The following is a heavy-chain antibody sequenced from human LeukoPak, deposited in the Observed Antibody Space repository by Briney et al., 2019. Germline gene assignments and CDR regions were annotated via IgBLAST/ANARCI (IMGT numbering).Heavy chain of an antibody. CDR3: ARHPRSCSGGGTGGGTCYSWFDA. CDR2: IDHCGST. V-gene: IGHV4-34*01. D-gene: IGHD2-15*01. Sequence: SEPVPLPCGLYGRPLRGYYWLWLRQPPGKAVEGLGEIDHCGSTNYHPSLKSRVTISVDTSKNHFSLKLSSVPAADTAMYYCARHPRSCSGGGTGGGTCYSWFDASGQGTLVTVSS. CDR1: GRPLRGYY. J-gene: IGHJ5*02.